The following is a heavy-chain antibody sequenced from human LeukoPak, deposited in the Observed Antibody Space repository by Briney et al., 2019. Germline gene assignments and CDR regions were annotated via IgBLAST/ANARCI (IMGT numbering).Heavy chain of an antibody. J-gene: IGHJ4*02. CDR2: INPNSGGT. CDR1: GHTFTVYY. D-gene: IGHD5-12*01. V-gene: IGHV1-2*02. Sequence: ASVKVSCKASGHTFTVYYVHWVRQAPGQGLEWMGWINPNSGGTNYAQRFQGRVTVTRDTSISTAYMELSRLSSDDTAVYYCARARAPYSGYDLPDYWGQGTLVTVSS. CDR3: ARARAPYSGYDLPDY.